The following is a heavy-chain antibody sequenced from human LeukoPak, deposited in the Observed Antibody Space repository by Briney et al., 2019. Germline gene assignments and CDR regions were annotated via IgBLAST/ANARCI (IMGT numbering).Heavy chain of an antibody. Sequence: GGSLRLSCAASGFTFSNYGMHWVRQAPGKGLEWVAVIWHDGSNKYYADSVKGRFTISRDNSKNTLYLQMNSLRTEDTAVYYCANNFDYWGQGTLVTVSS. V-gene: IGHV3-33*06. CDR3: ANNFDY. CDR2: IWHDGSNK. CDR1: GFTFSNYG. J-gene: IGHJ4*02.